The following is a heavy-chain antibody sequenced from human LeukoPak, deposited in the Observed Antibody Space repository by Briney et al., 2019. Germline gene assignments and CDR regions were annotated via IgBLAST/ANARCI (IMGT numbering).Heavy chain of an antibody. CDR3: ARAGWELLSASFDP. V-gene: IGHV4-39*07. J-gene: IGHJ5*02. D-gene: IGHD1-26*01. CDR1: GGSISRSSYY. CDR2: IYYGGSI. Sequence: SETLSLTCAVSGGSISRSSYYWAWIRQPPGKGLEWVGTIYYGGSIYGDPSLKGRITISLDTSKNQFSLKLDSVTAADTAVYYCARAGWELLSASFDPWGQGTLVTVSS.